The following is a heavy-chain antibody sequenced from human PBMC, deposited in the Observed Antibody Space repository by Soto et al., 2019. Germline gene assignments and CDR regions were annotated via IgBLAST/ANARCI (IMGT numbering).Heavy chain of an antibody. Sequence: HPGGSLRLSCAASGFTFSSYGMHWVRQAPDKGLEWVAVISYDGSNKYYADSVKGRFTISRDNSKNTLYLQMNSLRAEDTAVYYCAKERGNVTMVRGATPRYYYYGMDVWGQGTTVTVSS. CDR1: GFTFSSYG. J-gene: IGHJ6*02. CDR2: ISYDGSNK. CDR3: AKERGNVTMVRGATPRYYYYGMDV. V-gene: IGHV3-30*18. D-gene: IGHD3-10*01.